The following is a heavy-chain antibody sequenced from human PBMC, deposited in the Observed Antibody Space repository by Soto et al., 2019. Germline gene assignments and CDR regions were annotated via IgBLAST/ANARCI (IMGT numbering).Heavy chain of an antibody. CDR2: IYHIVT. J-gene: IGHJ4*02. CDR1: GGSISSGVYF. CDR3: ARGRPFDY. V-gene: IGHV4-30-2*01. Sequence: TLSLTFTVSGGSISSGVYFWSWIRQPPGKGLEWIGYIYHIVTYYNPSLKSRVTISVDRSKNQFSLKLSSVTAADTAVYYCARGRPFDYWGQGTLVTVSS.